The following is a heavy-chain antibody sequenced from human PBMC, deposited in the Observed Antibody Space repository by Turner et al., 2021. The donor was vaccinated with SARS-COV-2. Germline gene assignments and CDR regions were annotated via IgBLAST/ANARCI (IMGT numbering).Heavy chain of an antibody. V-gene: IGHV3-21*01. CDR2: ISSSISYI. J-gene: IGHJ4*02. D-gene: IGHD3-3*01. Sequence: EVQLVESGVGLVMPGGSLRFSCAASGFTFRRYNMNWVRQAQGKGLEWVSSISSSISYIYDADSVKGRFTISRDKAKNSLYLKMNSLRAEDTAVYYCARSRLDFWSDYYMGAFDYWGQGTLVTVSS. CDR3: ARSRLDFWSDYYMGAFDY. CDR1: GFTFRRYN.